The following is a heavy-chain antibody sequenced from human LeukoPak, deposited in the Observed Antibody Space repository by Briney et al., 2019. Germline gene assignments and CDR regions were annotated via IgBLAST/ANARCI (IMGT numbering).Heavy chain of an antibody. J-gene: IGHJ6*03. CDR1: DFTFVRYA. Sequence: GGSLRFSGAASDFTFVRYAMNWVRQAPGKGLEWVSYISSSSFKIGYADSVKGRFTISRDNSKNSLYLQMDSLRVEDTAVYYCVRDPSYGSSWYYYLDVWGKGTTVTVSS. V-gene: IGHV3-48*04. CDR2: ISSSSFKI. CDR3: VRDPSYGSSWYYYLDV. D-gene: IGHD6-13*01.